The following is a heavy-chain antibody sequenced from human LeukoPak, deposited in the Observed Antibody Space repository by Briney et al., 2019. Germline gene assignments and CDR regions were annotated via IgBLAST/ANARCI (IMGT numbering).Heavy chain of an antibody. Sequence: GGSXXXGDYYWSWIRQPPGKGLEWIGYIYYSGSTYYNPSLKSRVTISVDTSKNQFSLKLSSVTAADTAVYYCARVSTSGYDNHFDYWGQGTLVTVSS. CDR2: IYYSGST. V-gene: IGHV4-30-4*01. J-gene: IGHJ4*02. CDR3: ARVSTSGYDNHFDY. CDR1: GGSXXXGDYY. D-gene: IGHD5-12*01.